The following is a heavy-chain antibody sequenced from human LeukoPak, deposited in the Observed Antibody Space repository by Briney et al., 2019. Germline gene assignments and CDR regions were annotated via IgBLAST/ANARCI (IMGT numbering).Heavy chain of an antibody. CDR2: INHSGSA. J-gene: IGHJ4*02. CDR3: ARHGRAAMVKN. Sequence: PSETPSLTCAVYGGSFSGYYWSWIRQPPGKGLEWIGEINHSGSANYNPSLKSRVTISVDTSKNQFSLKLSSVTAADTAVYYCARHGRAAMVKNWGQGTLVTVSS. D-gene: IGHD5-18*01. V-gene: IGHV4-34*01. CDR1: GGSFSGYY.